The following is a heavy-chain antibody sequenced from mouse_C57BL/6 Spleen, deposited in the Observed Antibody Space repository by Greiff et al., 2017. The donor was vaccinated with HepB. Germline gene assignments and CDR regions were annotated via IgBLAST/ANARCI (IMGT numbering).Heavy chain of an antibody. J-gene: IGHJ2*01. CDR3: TRGGITTVVAPFDY. CDR2: IDPETGGT. CDR1: GYTFTDYE. D-gene: IGHD1-1*01. V-gene: IGHV1-15*01. Sequence: VQLKESGAELVRPGASVTLSCKASGYTFTDYEMHWVKQTPVHGLEWIGAIDPETGGTAYNQKFKGKAILTADKSSSTAYMELRSVTSEDSAVYYCTRGGITTVVAPFDYWGQGTTLTVSS.